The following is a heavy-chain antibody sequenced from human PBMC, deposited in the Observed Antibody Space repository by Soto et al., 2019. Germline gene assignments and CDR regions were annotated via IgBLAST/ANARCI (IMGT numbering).Heavy chain of an antibody. CDR3: ARFDYCWGDGYNLDF. CDR1: GDSISSMNW. D-gene: IGHD3-10*01. CDR2: IHHSGST. Sequence: SETLSLTCAVSGDSISSMNWWSWVRQPPGKGLEWIGEIHHSGSTNYNPSLMSRVTISVDKSKNQFSLKLTSVTAADTAVYYCARFDYCWGDGYNLDFWGRGAMDTVSS. J-gene: IGHJ4*02. V-gene: IGHV4-4*02.